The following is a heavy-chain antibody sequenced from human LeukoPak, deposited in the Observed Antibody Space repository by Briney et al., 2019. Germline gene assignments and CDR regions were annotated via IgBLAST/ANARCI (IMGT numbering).Heavy chain of an antibody. D-gene: IGHD3-22*01. J-gene: IGHJ4*02. V-gene: IGHV3-30*02. Sequence: GGSLRLSCAASGFTFSNYVIHWVRQAPGKGLEWVAFIHFDGNNKYYADSVKGRFSISRDNSKNTLYLQMNSLRAEDTAVYYCARDFDYYDSSGYYDYWGQGTLVTVSS. CDR1: GFTFSNYV. CDR2: IHFDGNNK. CDR3: ARDFDYYDSSGYYDY.